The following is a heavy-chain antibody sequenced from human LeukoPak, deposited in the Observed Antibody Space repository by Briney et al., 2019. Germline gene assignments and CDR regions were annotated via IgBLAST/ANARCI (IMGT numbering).Heavy chain of an antibody. J-gene: IGHJ4*02. V-gene: IGHV3-7*04. D-gene: IGHD5-24*01. Sequence: GGSLRLSCVASGFPFSSYWMTWVRQAPGKGLEWAANRKQDGSKKSYVDSVKGRFTISRDNAKNSLYLQMNSLRAEDTAIYYCTRVGYIDEGIDYWGQGTLVTVSS. CDR3: TRVGYIDEGIDY. CDR1: GFPFSSYW. CDR2: RKQDGSKK.